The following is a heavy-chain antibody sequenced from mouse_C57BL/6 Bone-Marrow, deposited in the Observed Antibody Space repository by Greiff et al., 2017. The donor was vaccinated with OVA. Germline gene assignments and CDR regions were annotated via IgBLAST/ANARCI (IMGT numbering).Heavy chain of an antibody. V-gene: IGHV3-6*01. J-gene: IGHJ1*03. D-gene: IGHD2-2*01. Sequence: ESGPGLVKPSQSLSLTCSVTGYSITSGYYWNWIRQFPGNKLEWMGYISYDGSNNYNPSLKNRISITRDTSKNQFFLKLNSVTTEDTATYYCARDERLRRYWYFDVWGTGTTVTVSS. CDR3: ARDERLRRYWYFDV. CDR2: ISYDGSN. CDR1: GYSITSGYY.